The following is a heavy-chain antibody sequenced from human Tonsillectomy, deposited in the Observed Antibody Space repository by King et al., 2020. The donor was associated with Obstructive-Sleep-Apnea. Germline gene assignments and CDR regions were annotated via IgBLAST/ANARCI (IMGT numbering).Heavy chain of an antibody. V-gene: IGHV4-39*06. CDR1: GGSISSSNYY. D-gene: IGHD2-21*01. J-gene: IGHJ4*02. CDR2: IFYSGST. Sequence: RLQLQESGPGLVKPSETLSLTCTVSGGSISSSNYYWAWIRQPPGKGLEWIGSIFYSGSTYYNPSLKSRVTMSVDTSNDRFSLKLSSVTAADTAVYYCARDPYSYFDFWGQGALVTVSS. CDR3: ARDPYSYFDF.